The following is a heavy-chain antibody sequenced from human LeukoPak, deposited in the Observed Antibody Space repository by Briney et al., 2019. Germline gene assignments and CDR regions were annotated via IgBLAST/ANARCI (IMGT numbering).Heavy chain of an antibody. CDR3: ARDSPYSSSWYEAGVDY. J-gene: IGHJ4*02. D-gene: IGHD6-13*01. Sequence: GASVTVSCKASGYTFTGYYMHWVRQAPGQGLEWMGWINPNSGGTNYAQKFQGRVTITRDTSASTAYMELSSLRSEDTAVYYCARDSPYSSSWYEAGVDYWGQGTLVTVSS. CDR2: INPNSGGT. V-gene: IGHV1-2*02. CDR1: GYTFTGYY.